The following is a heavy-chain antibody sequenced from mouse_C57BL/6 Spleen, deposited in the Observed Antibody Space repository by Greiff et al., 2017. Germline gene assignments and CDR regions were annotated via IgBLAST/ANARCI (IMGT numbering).Heavy chain of an antibody. Sequence: QVQLQQPGAELVMPGASVKLSCKASGYTFTSYWMHWVKQRPGQGLEWIGEIDPSDSYTTYNQKFKGKSTLTVDKSSSTAYMQLSSLTSEDSAVYYCARDSSGSSFAYWGQGTLVTVSA. CDR2: IDPSDSYT. D-gene: IGHD3-2*02. J-gene: IGHJ3*01. CDR1: GYTFTSYW. CDR3: ARDSSGSSFAY. V-gene: IGHV1-69*01.